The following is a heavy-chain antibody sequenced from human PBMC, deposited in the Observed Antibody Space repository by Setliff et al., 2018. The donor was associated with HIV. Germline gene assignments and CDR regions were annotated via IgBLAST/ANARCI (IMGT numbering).Heavy chain of an antibody. V-gene: IGHV1-69*05. J-gene: IGHJ4*02. CDR3: ARARKEWARFKVLYYFDQ. Sequence: ASVKVSCKASGYTFMEYYIHWLRQAPGKGLEWMGGSIPIVGTANDAQKFEGRVTITTDGSGTTFYMELTGLTPEDTAVYDCARARKEWARFKVLYYFDQWGQGTLVTVSS. CDR1: GYTFMEYY. CDR2: SIPIVGTA. D-gene: IGHD1-26*01.